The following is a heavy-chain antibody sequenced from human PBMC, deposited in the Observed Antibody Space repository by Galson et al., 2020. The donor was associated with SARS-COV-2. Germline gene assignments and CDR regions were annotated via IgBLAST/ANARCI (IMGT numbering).Heavy chain of an antibody. Sequence: ASVKVSCKASGYTFTGYYMHWVRQAPGQGLEWMGWINPNSGGTNYAQKFQGWVTMTRDTSISTAYMELSRLRSDDTAVYYCARGPVVPAAMRGNWFDPWGQGTLVTLSS. CDR1: GYTFTGYY. J-gene: IGHJ5*02. CDR2: INPNSGGT. D-gene: IGHD2-2*01. V-gene: IGHV1-2*04. CDR3: ARGPVVPAAMRGNWFDP.